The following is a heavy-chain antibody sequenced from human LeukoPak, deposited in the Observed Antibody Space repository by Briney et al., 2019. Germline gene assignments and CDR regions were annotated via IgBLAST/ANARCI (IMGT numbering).Heavy chain of an antibody. J-gene: IGHJ4*02. Sequence: GGSLRLSCAASGFTFSSYEMNWVRQAPGKGLEWVSYISSSGSTIYYADSVKGRFTISRDNAKNSLYLQMNSLRAEDTAVYYCARWNLRYLGLYYFDYWGQGTLVTVSS. CDR3: ARWNLRYLGLYYFDY. D-gene: IGHD1-1*01. V-gene: IGHV3-48*03. CDR2: ISSSGSTI. CDR1: GFTFSSYE.